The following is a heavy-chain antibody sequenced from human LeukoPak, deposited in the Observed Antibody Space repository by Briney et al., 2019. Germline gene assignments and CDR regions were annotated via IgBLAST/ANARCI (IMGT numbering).Heavy chain of an antibody. CDR2: MYPGDSDT. CDR3: ARQRTYHYDSSGYYHDAFDM. V-gene: IGHV5-51*01. Sequence: GESLKISCKGSGYTFTRYWIGWVRQMPGKGLEWMGIMYPGDSDTRYSPSFQGQVTISADKSISTAYLQWSSLKPSDTAMYYCARQRTYHYDSSGYYHDAFDMWGQGTMVTVSS. CDR1: GYTFTRYW. D-gene: IGHD3-22*01. J-gene: IGHJ3*02.